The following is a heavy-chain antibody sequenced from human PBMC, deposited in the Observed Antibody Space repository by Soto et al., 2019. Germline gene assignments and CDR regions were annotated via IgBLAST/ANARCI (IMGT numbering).Heavy chain of an antibody. V-gene: IGHV1-3*01. CDR2: INAGNGNT. D-gene: IGHD6-19*01. J-gene: IGHJ4*02. Sequence: QVQLVQSGAEVKKPGASVKVSCKASRYTFSTYAIHWVRQAPGQSLEWMGWINAGNGNTKYSQKFQGRVTITRDTSANTAYMELSSLISEDTAVYYFARDCAVVGGINFDYWGQGTLVTVSS. CDR1: RYTFSTYA. CDR3: ARDCAVVGGINFDY.